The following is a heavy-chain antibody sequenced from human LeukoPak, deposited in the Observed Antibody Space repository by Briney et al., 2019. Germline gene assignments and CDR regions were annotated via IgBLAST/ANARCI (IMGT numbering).Heavy chain of an antibody. Sequence: GGSLRLSCAASGFTLSSYAMSWVRQAPGKGLEWVSATSGRGGSTYYADSVKGRFTISRDNSQNTLYLQMNSLRAEDTAVYYCAREGLRQSYYFDYWGQGTLVTVAS. V-gene: IGHV3-23*01. CDR2: TSGRGGST. D-gene: IGHD4-11*01. CDR1: GFTLSSYA. J-gene: IGHJ4*02. CDR3: AREGLRQSYYFDY.